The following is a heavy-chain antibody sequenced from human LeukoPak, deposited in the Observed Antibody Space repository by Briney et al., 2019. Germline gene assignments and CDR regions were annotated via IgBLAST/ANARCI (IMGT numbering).Heavy chain of an antibody. Sequence: ASVKVSCKASGYIFPTYGISWVRQAPGQRLEWMGRISDYNGNTNNAQKFQGRVTMTTDTSTSTAYMELRSLRSDDTAVYYCARDWNFALDYWGQGTLVTVSS. CDR3: ARDWNFALDY. CDR1: GYIFPTYG. D-gene: IGHD1-1*01. CDR2: ISDYNGNT. J-gene: IGHJ4*02. V-gene: IGHV1-18*01.